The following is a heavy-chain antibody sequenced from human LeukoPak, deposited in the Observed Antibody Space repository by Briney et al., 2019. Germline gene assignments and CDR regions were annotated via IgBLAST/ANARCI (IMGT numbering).Heavy chain of an antibody. CDR3: ATYRITVTTYYMDV. Sequence: ASVKVSCKASGYTVTSHYMHWVRRAPGKGLEWMGGFDPEDGETIYAQKFQGRVTMTEDTSTDTAYMELSSLRSEDTAVYYCATYRITVTTYYMDVWGKGTTVTVSS. J-gene: IGHJ6*03. CDR1: GYTVTSHY. CDR2: FDPEDGET. D-gene: IGHD4-17*01. V-gene: IGHV1-24*01.